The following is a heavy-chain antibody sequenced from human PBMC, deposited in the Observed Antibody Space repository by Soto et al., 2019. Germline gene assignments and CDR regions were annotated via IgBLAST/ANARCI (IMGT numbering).Heavy chain of an antibody. V-gene: IGHV4-39*01. CDR3: ARPQLGYCSSTSCAMGD. D-gene: IGHD2-2*01. J-gene: IGHJ1*01. Sequence: QLQLQESGPGLVKPSETLSLTCTVSGGSISSSSYYWGWIRQPPGKGLEWIGSIYYSGSTYYNPSLKSRVTISVDTSKNQFSLKLSSVTAADTAVYYCARPQLGYCSSTSCAMGDWGQGTLVTVSS. CDR1: GGSISSSSYY. CDR2: IYYSGST.